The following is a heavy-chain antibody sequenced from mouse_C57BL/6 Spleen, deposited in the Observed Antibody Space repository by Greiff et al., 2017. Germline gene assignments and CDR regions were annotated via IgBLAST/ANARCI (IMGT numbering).Heavy chain of an antibody. Sequence: EVKLVESGGGLVQPKGSLKLSCAASGFSFNTYAMNWVRQAPGKGLEWVASIRSKSNNYATYHADSVKDRFTISRDDSENMLYLQMDNLKTEDTAMYYCVRLQDYHWYFDVWGTGTTDTVSS. J-gene: IGHJ1*03. D-gene: IGHD2-4*01. CDR2: IRSKSNNYAT. CDR1: GFSFNTYA. CDR3: VRLQDYHWYFDV. V-gene: IGHV10-1*01.